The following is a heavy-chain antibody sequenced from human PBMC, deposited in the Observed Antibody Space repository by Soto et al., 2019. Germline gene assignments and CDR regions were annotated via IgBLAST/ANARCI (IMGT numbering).Heavy chain of an antibody. V-gene: IGHV4-34*01. CDR2: INHSGST. CDR3: ARIETPYYYGSGSYFDY. Sequence: HSETLSLTCAVYGGSFSGYYGSWIRQPPGKGLEWIGEINHSGSTYYNPSLKSRVTISVDTSKNQFSLKLSSVTAADTAVYYCARIETPYYYGSGSYFDYWGQGTLVTVSS. D-gene: IGHD3-10*01. J-gene: IGHJ4*02. CDR1: GGSFSGYY.